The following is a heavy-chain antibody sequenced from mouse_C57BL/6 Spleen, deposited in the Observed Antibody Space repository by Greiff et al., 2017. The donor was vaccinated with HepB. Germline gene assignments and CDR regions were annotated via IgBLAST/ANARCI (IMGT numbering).Heavy chain of an antibody. V-gene: IGHV5-17*01. CDR2: ISSGSSTI. CDR1: GFTFSDYG. D-gene: IGHD1-1*01. CDR3: ARGYYGSFYYAMDY. Sequence: EVQLVESGGGLVKPGGSLKLSCAASGFTFSDYGMHWVRQAPEKGLEWVAYISSGSSTIYYADTVKGRFTISRDNAKNTLFLQMTSLRSEDTAMYYCARGYYGSFYYAMDYWGQGTSVTVSS. J-gene: IGHJ4*01.